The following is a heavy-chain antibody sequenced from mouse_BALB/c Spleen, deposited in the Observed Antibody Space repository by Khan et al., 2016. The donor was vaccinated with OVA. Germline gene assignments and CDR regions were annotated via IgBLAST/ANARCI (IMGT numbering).Heavy chain of an antibody. D-gene: IGHD2-13*01. V-gene: IGHV3-2*02. Sequence: EVQLQESGPGLVKPSQSLSLTCTVTGYSITSDFAWNWIRQFPGNKLEWMGYISSTGSTSYSPSLKSRISITRDTSKNQFFLHLSSVTTEDTATYYCARSLYYSDSYAMDYWGQGPSVTVSS. CDR3: ARSLYYSDSYAMDY. CDR2: ISSTGST. J-gene: IGHJ4*01. CDR1: GYSITSDFA.